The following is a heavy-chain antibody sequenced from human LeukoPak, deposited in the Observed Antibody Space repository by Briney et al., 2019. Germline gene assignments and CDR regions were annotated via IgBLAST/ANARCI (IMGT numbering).Heavy chain of an antibody. D-gene: IGHD4-17*01. V-gene: IGHV4-34*01. J-gene: IGHJ3*02. CDR3: ARGDGEGPEAFDI. Sequence: PSETLSLTCAVYGGSFSGYYWSWIRQPPGKGLEWIGEINHSGSTNYNPSLKSRVTISVDTSKNQFSLKLSSVTAADTAVYYCARGDGEGPEAFDIWGQGTMVTVSS. CDR1: GGSFSGYY. CDR2: INHSGST.